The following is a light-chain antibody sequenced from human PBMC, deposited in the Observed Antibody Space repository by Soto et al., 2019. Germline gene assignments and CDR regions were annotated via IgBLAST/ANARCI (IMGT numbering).Light chain of an antibody. Sequence: DIQMTQSPSSLSASVGDRVTITCRASQSISNYLNWYQQKPGKAPELLIYAGASLQSGVPSRFSGSGSGTDFTLTIGSLQPEDLATYYCQQIYSTPRTFGQGTKVEIK. J-gene: IGKJ1*01. CDR3: QQIYSTPRT. CDR2: AGA. CDR1: QSISNY. V-gene: IGKV1-39*01.